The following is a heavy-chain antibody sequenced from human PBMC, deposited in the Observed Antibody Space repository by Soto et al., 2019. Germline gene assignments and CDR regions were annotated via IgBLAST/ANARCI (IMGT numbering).Heavy chain of an antibody. CDR2: IIPIFGTA. D-gene: IGHD3-22*01. V-gene: IGHV1-69*13. CDR1: GGTFSSYA. CDR3: ACDYYYDSSGLPNPPDY. Sequence: SVKVSCKASGGTFSSYAISWVRQAPGQGLEWMGGIIPIFGTANYAQKFQGRVTITADESTSTAYMELSSLRSEDTAVYYCACDYYYDSSGLPNPPDYWGQGTLVTVSS. J-gene: IGHJ4*02.